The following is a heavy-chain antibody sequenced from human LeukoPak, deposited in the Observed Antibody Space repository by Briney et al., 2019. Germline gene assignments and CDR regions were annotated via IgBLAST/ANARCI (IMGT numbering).Heavy chain of an antibody. V-gene: IGHV3-15*01. CDR3: AKDKIAVAGSPFDY. CDR2: IKSKTDGGTT. CDR1: GFTFSSYS. D-gene: IGHD6-19*01. Sequence: GGSLRLSCAASGFTFSSYSMNWVRQAPGKGLEWVGRIKSKTDGGTTDYAAPVKGRFTISRDDSKNTLYLQMNSLRAEDTAVYYCAKDKIAVAGSPFDYWGQGTLVTISS. J-gene: IGHJ4*02.